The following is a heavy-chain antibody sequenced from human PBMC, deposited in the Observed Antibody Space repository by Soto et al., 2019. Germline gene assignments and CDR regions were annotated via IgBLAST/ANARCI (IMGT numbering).Heavy chain of an antibody. J-gene: IGHJ5*02. CDR3: VSEARDSSA. CDR2: ISPSSSYI. Sequence: EVQLVESGGGLVKPGGSLRLSCAVSGIIFSRFTMNWVRQAPGKGLEWVSCISPSSSYIYYADSVKGRFTISRDNAKNSLYLQLDSLRAEDTAIYYCVSEARDSSAWGPGTLVTVSS. V-gene: IGHV3-21*02. CDR1: GIIFSRFT.